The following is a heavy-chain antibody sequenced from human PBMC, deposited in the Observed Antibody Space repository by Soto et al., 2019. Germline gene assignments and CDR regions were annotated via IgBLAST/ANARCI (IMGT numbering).Heavy chain of an antibody. CDR1: GLTFSSYA. V-gene: IGHV3-23*01. CDR2: ISGSGGST. J-gene: IGHJ4*02. Sequence: GGSLRLSCAASGLTFSSYAMSWVRQAPGKGLEWVSAISGSGGSTYYADSVKGRFTISRDNSKNTLYLQMNSLRAEDTAVYYCAKGAHTYYYDSSGPPAYWGQGTLVTVSS. CDR3: AKGAHTYYYDSSGPPAY. D-gene: IGHD3-22*01.